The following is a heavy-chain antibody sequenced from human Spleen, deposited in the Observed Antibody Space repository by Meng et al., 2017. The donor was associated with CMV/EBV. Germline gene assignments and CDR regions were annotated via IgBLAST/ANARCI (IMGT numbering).Heavy chain of an antibody. D-gene: IGHD4-23*01. V-gene: IGHV4-39*02. CDR3: ATYLFIGGNYYFDY. CDR2: IYHGGRI. Sequence: SETLSLTCTVSGGSVSSGNSYWSWIRQPPGKGLEWIGSIYHGGRIYYNPSLKRRVTISVDTSKNYVSLRLSSVTAADTAVYFCATYLFIGGNYYFDYWGQGTLVTVSS. J-gene: IGHJ4*02. CDR1: GGSVSSGNSY.